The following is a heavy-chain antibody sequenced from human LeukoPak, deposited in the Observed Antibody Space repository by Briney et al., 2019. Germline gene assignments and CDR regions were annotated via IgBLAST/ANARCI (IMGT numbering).Heavy chain of an antibody. J-gene: IGHJ4*02. CDR3: ARDGAAAGYFDY. Sequence: GGSLRLSCAASGFTFSSYAMHWVRQAPGKGLEYVSAIRSNGGSTYYANSVKGRFTISRDNSKNTLYLQMGSLRAEDMAVYYCARDGAAAGYFDYWGQGTLVTVSS. CDR2: IRSNGGST. D-gene: IGHD6-13*01. CDR1: GFTFSSYA. V-gene: IGHV3-64*01.